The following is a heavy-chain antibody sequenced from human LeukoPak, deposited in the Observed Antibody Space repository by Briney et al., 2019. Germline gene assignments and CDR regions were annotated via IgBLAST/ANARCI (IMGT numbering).Heavy chain of an antibody. D-gene: IGHD3-22*01. CDR3: AKGLPYYYDSSGYSDFDY. CDR2: ISWSSGSI. J-gene: IGHJ4*02. Sequence: GGSLRLSCAASGFTFDDYAMHWVRQAPGKGLEWVSGISWSSGSIGYADSVKGRFTISRDNAKNSLYLQMNSLRAEDTALYYCAKGLPYYYDSSGYSDFDYWGQGTLVTVSS. V-gene: IGHV3-9*01. CDR1: GFTFDDYA.